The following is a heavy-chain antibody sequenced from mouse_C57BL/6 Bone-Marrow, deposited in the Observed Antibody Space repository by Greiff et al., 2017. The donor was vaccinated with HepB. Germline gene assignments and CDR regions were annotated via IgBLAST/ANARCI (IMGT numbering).Heavy chain of an antibody. J-gene: IGHJ4*01. CDR3: AKTIGVVATIYYAMDY. CDR1: GFSLTSYG. Sequence: QVQLQQSGPGLVQPSQSLSITCTVSGFSLTSYGVHWVRQPPGTGLEWLGVIWSGGSTDYNAAFISRLSISKDNSKSQVFFKMNSLQADDTAIYYCAKTIGVVATIYYAMDYWGQGTSVTVSS. D-gene: IGHD1-1*01. CDR2: IWSGGST. V-gene: IGHV2-4*01.